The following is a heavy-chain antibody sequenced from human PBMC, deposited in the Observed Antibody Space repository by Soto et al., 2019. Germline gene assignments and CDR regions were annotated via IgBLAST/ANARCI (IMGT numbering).Heavy chain of an antibody. CDR2: ISYDGSNK. V-gene: IGHV3-30*03. D-gene: IGHD3-10*01. Sequence: QVQLVESGGGVVQPGRSLRLSCAASGFTFSSYGMHWVRQAPGKGLEWVAVISYDGSNKYYADSVKSRFTISRDNSKNTLYLQMNSLRAEDTAVYYCAGSGSYYHWFDPWGQGTLVTVSS. CDR1: GFTFSSYG. CDR3: AGSGSYYHWFDP. J-gene: IGHJ5*02.